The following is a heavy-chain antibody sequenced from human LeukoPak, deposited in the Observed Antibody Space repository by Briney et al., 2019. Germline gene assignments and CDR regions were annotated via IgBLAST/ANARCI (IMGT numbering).Heavy chain of an antibody. Sequence: GGSLRLSCAASGFTFSSYSMNWVRQAPGKGLEWVSSISSSSSYIYYADSMKGRFTISRDNAKNSLYLQMNSLRAEDTAVYYCARGGPNYDILTGAEYYYYYYMDVWGKGTTVTVSS. CDR3: ARGGPNYDILTGAEYYYYYYMDV. D-gene: IGHD3-9*01. CDR2: ISSSSSYI. J-gene: IGHJ6*03. CDR1: GFTFSSYS. V-gene: IGHV3-21*01.